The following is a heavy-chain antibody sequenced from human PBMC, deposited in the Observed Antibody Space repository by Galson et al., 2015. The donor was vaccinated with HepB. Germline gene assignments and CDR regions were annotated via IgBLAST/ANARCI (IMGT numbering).Heavy chain of an antibody. Sequence: SLRLSCAASGFTVSSNYMSWVRQAPGKGLEWVSVIYSGGSTYYADSVKGRFTISRDNSKNTLYLQMNSLRAEDTAVYYCARGPFGFGELLDYWGQGTLVTVSS. CDR3: ARGPFGFGELLDY. CDR1: GFTVSSNY. D-gene: IGHD3-10*01. V-gene: IGHV3-66*02. J-gene: IGHJ4*02. CDR2: IYSGGST.